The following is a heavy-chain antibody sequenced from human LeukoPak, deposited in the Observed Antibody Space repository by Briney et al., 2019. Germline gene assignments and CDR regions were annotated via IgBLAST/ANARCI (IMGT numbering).Heavy chain of an antibody. CDR3: ARAVEGDYGGKGGSYYYYYYMDV. Sequence: ASVKVSCKASGGTFSSYAISWVRQAPGQGLEWLGGIIPIFGTANYAQKFQGRVTITADESTSTAYMELSSLRSEDTAVYYCARAVEGDYGGKGGSYYYYYYMDVWGKGTTVTVSS. D-gene: IGHD4-23*01. CDR2: IIPIFGTA. CDR1: GGTFSSYA. J-gene: IGHJ6*03. V-gene: IGHV1-69*01.